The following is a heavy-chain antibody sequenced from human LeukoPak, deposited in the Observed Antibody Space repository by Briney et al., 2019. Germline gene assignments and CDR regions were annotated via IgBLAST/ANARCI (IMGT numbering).Heavy chain of an antibody. CDR1: GGSISSGSYY. CDR3: AREGGPYDFWSGYSSISYYYYYMDV. D-gene: IGHD3-3*01. Sequence: SQTLSLTCTVSGGSISSGSYYWSWIRQPAGKGLEWIGRIYTSGSTNYNPSLKSRVTISVDTSKNQFSLKLSSVTAADTAVYYCAREGGPYDFWSGYSSISYYYYYMDVWGKGTTVTVSS. V-gene: IGHV4-61*02. J-gene: IGHJ6*03. CDR2: IYTSGST.